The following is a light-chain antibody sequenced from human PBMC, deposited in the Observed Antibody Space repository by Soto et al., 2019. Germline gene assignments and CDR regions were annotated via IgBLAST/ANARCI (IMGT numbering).Light chain of an antibody. J-gene: IGKJ5*01. CDR2: GAS. V-gene: IGKV3-20*01. Sequence: EIVLTQSPGTLSLSPGERATLSCRASQSVSSSYLAWYQQNPGQAPRLLIYGASRRATGIPDRFSGSGSGTDFTLAISSLEPEDFAVYYCQQYGSSPRTFGQGTRLEIK. CDR1: QSVSSSY. CDR3: QQYGSSPRT.